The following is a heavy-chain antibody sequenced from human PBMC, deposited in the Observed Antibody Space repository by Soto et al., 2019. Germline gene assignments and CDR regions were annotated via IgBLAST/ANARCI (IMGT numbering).Heavy chain of an antibody. Sequence: HPGGSLRLSCAASGFTFTSYAMSWVRQAPGKGLEWVSGISGGGGSTYYADSVKGRFTVSRDDSKSTLYLQMNSLRAEDTAIYYCAKAQYSGSYQYFDYWGQGTLVTVSS. CDR1: GFTFTSYA. CDR2: ISGGGGST. V-gene: IGHV3-23*01. CDR3: AKAQYSGSYQYFDY. D-gene: IGHD1-26*01. J-gene: IGHJ4*02.